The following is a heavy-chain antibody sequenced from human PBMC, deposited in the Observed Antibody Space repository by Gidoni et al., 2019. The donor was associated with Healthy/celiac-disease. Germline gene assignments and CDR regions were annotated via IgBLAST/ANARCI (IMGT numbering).Heavy chain of an antibody. D-gene: IGHD6-19*01. CDR1: GFTFSSYE. J-gene: IGHJ3*02. V-gene: IGHV3-48*03. Sequence: EVQLVESGGGLVQPGGSLRLSCAASGFTFSSYEMNGVRQAPGKGLEWVSYISSSGSTIYYADSVKGRFTISRDNAKNSLYLQMNSLRAEDTAVYYCARATEGIAVAGTAFDIWGQGTMVTVSS. CDR2: ISSSGSTI. CDR3: ARATEGIAVAGTAFDI.